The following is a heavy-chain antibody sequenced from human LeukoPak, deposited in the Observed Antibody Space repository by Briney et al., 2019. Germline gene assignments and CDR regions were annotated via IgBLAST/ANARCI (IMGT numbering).Heavy chain of an antibody. J-gene: IGHJ4*02. CDR2: TSGSGGST. Sequence: PGGSLRLSCAASGLTFSSYAMSWVRQAPGKGLEWVSGTSGSGGSTYYADSVKGRFTISRDNSKNTLYLQMNSLRAEDTALYYCARGRYCSGGSCSGSYFDYWGQGTLVTVSS. V-gene: IGHV3-23*01. CDR3: ARGRYCSGGSCSGSYFDY. D-gene: IGHD2-15*01. CDR1: GLTFSSYA.